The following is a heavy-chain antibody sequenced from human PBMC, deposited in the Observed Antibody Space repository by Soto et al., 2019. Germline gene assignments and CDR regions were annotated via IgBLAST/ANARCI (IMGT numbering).Heavy chain of an antibody. V-gene: IGHV4-59*08. Sequence: QVQLQESGPGLVKPSETLSLTCTVSGGSISSYYWSWIRQPPGKGLEWIGYIYYSGSTNYNPSLKSRVTISVDTSKNQFSLKLGSVTAADTAVYYCARHCSGGSCRGGVDYWGQGPLVTVSS. CDR2: IYYSGST. CDR1: GGSISSYY. CDR3: ARHCSGGSCRGGVDY. J-gene: IGHJ4*02. D-gene: IGHD2-15*01.